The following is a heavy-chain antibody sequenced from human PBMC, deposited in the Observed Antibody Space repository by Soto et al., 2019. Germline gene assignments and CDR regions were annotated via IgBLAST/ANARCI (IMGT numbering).Heavy chain of an antibody. Sequence: QVQLVESGGGVVQPGRSLRPSCVASGFTFSSYGMHWVRQAPGKGLEWVAVIWYDGSNKYYADSVKGRFTISRDNSKNTLYLQMNSLRAEDTAVYYCAREGYVDTAMVIPYFDYWGQGTLVTVSS. V-gene: IGHV3-33*01. J-gene: IGHJ4*02. CDR2: IWYDGSNK. CDR3: AREGYVDTAMVIPYFDY. CDR1: GFTFSSYG. D-gene: IGHD5-18*01.